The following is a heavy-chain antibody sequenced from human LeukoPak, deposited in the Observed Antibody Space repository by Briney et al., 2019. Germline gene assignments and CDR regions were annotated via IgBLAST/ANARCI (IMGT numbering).Heavy chain of an antibody. J-gene: IGHJ4*02. CDR2: ISGSGGST. V-gene: IGHV3-23*01. CDR1: GFTFSNYA. CDR3: AKDLPPSYLEYSCYDPGVDY. Sequence: GGSLRLSCAASGFTFSNYAMSWVRQAPGKGLEWVSAISGSGGSTYYADSVKGRFTISRDNSKNTLYLQMNSLRAEDTAVYYCAKDLPPSYLEYSCYDPGVDYWGQETLVTVSS. D-gene: IGHD5-12*01.